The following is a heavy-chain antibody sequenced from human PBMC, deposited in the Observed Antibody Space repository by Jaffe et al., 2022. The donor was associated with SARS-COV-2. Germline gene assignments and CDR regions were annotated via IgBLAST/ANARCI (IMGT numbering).Heavy chain of an antibody. D-gene: IGHD3-22*01. V-gene: IGHV3-21*01. Sequence: EVQLVESGGGLVKPGGSLRLSCAASGFTFSSYSMNWVRQAPGKGLEWVSSISSSSSYIYYADSVKGRFTISRDNAKNSLYLQMNSLRAEDTAVYYCARDLRYYDSSGYHGSDYWGQGTLVTVSS. CDR1: GFTFSSYS. CDR3: ARDLRYYDSSGYHGSDY. CDR2: ISSSSSYI. J-gene: IGHJ4*02.